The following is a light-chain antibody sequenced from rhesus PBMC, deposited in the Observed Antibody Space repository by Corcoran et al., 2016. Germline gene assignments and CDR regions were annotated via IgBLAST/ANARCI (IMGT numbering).Light chain of an antibody. CDR3: RQGSDWPRT. CDR1: QSVRNY. Sequence: EIVMTQSPVTLALSPGERATLSCRASQSVRNYLAWYQQKPGQAPRLHIDGASNRATGIPERFSGSGAGTEFTLTISSLEPEDVGICFCRQGSDWPRTFGQGTKVEIK. CDR2: GAS. J-gene: IGKJ1*01. V-gene: IGKV3-24*03.